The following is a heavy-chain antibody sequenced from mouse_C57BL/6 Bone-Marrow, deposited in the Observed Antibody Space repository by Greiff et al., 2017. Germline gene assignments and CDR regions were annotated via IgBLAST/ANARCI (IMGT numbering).Heavy chain of an antibody. CDR3: ARTLTGTFAY. D-gene: IGHD4-1*01. Sequence: EVQLQQSGPELVKPGASVKISCKASGYTFADYYMNWVKQSHGKSLEWIGDINPNNGGTSYNQKFKGKATLTVDKSSSTAYMELRSLTSEDSAVYYCARTLTGTFAYWGQGTLVTVSA. V-gene: IGHV1-26*01. CDR1: GYTFADYY. CDR2: INPNNGGT. J-gene: IGHJ3*01.